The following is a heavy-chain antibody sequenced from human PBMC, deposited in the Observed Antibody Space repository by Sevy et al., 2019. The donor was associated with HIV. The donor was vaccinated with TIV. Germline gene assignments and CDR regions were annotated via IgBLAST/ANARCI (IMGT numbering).Heavy chain of an antibody. J-gene: IGHJ4*02. CDR1: GFTLSSYW. Sequence: GGSLRLSCAASGFTLSSYWMSWVRQAPGKGLEWVANIKQDGSEKYYVGSVKGRFTISRDNAKNSLYLQMNSLRVEDTAVYYCARDPGTEMATNLDYWGQGALVTVSS. CDR3: ARDPGTEMATNLDY. V-gene: IGHV3-7*01. D-gene: IGHD5-12*01. CDR2: IKQDGSEK.